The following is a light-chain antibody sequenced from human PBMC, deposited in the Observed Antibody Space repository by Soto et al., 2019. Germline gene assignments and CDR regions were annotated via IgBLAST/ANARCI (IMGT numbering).Light chain of an antibody. J-gene: IGKJ5*01. CDR2: WAS. V-gene: IGKV4-1*01. Sequence: DIVMTQSPDSLAVSLGERATINCTSSHSGLNSSDNKKYLAWYQQKPGQPPKPLIYWASTRESGVPDRFSGSGSGTDFTLTISRLEPEDFAVYYCQKYGSSPLNCGQGTRREIK. CDR1: HSGLNSSDNKKY. CDR3: QKYGSSPLN.